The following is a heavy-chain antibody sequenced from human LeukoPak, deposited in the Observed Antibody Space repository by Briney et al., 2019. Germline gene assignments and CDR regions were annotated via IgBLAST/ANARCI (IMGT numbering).Heavy chain of an antibody. CDR2: INHSGST. V-gene: IGHV4-34*01. CDR3: ARGGLGYCSGGACYHEYFQH. CDR1: GGSLSGSY. D-gene: IGHD2-15*01. Sequence: PSETLSLTCAVFGGSLSGSYWSWIRQPPGKGLEWIGEINHSGSTNYNPSLKSRVTISVDTSKNQFSLKLSSVTAADTAVYYCARGGLGYCSGGACYHEYFQHWGQGTLVTVSS. J-gene: IGHJ1*01.